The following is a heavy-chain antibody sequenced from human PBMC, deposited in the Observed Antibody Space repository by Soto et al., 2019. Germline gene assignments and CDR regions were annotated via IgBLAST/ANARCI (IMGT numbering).Heavy chain of an antibody. D-gene: IGHD4-17*01. Sequence: QVQLQESGPGLVRPSQTLSLTCTVSGGSISSDHYHWTWIRQTPGKGLEWLGYIHYSGSVYYNPSPQSRVTMSVDTSKNLFSLKLSSVTAADTAVYFCVREDDGGDRDYYGLDVWGQGTTVTVSS. CDR2: IHYSGSV. J-gene: IGHJ6*02. V-gene: IGHV4-30-4*01. CDR3: VREDDGGDRDYYGLDV. CDR1: GGSISSDHYH.